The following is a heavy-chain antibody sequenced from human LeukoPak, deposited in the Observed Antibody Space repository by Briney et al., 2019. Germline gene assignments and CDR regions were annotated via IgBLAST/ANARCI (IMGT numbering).Heavy chain of an antibody. CDR2: IYYSGST. D-gene: IGHD3-22*01. CDR3: ATAYYYDSSGYYLFDY. V-gene: IGHV4-39*01. CDR1: GGSISSSSYY. Sequence: SETLSLTCTVSGGSISSSSYYWGWIRQPPGKGLEWIGSIYYSGSTYYNPSLKSRVTISVDTSKNQFSLKLSSVTAADTAVYYSATAYYYDSSGYYLFDYWGQGTLVTVSS. J-gene: IGHJ4*02.